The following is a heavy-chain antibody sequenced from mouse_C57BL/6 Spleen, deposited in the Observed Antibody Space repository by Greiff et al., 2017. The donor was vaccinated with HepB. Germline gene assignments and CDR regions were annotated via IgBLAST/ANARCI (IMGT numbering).Heavy chain of an antibody. J-gene: IGHJ4*01. CDR3: ARRSTVVALYAMDY. CDR2: IYPGSGNT. V-gene: IGHV1-76*01. D-gene: IGHD1-1*01. Sequence: QVQLQQSGAELVRPGASVKLSCKASGYTFTDYYINWVKQRPGQGLEWIARIYPGSGNTYYNQKFKGKATLTAEKSSSTAYMQLSSLTSEDSAVYFCARRSTVVALYAMDYWGQGTSVTVSS. CDR1: GYTFTDYY.